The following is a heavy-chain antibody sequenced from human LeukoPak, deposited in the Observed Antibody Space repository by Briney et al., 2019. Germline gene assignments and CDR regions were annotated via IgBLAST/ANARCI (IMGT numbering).Heavy chain of an antibody. Sequence: ASVKVSCKASGYTFTGYYMHWVRQAPGQGPEWMGWINPNSGGTNYAQKFQGRVTMTRDTSISTAYMELSRLRSDDTAVYYCARISVQLERYFDYWGQGTLVTVSS. CDR1: GYTFTGYY. CDR3: ARISVQLERYFDY. J-gene: IGHJ4*02. CDR2: INPNSGGT. D-gene: IGHD1-1*01. V-gene: IGHV1-2*02.